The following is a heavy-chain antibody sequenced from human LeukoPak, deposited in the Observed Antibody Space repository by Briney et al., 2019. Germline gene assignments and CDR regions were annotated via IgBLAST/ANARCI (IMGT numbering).Heavy chain of an antibody. CDR3: ARGGERANFYGLGSSPNWFDP. Sequence: GASVRVSCKASGYTFISYDINWVRQAAGQGLEWMGWMNPNSGNTGYAQKFQGRVTMTRNTSISTAYMELSGLRSDDTAVYYCARGGERANFYGLGSSPNWFDPWGQGTLATVSS. J-gene: IGHJ5*02. D-gene: IGHD3-10*01. CDR1: GYTFISYD. V-gene: IGHV1-8*02. CDR2: MNPNSGNT.